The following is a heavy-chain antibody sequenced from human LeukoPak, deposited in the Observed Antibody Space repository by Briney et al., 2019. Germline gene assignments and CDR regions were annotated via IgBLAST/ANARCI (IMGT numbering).Heavy chain of an antibody. CDR2: VYYSGST. V-gene: IGHV4-39*07. Sequence: SETLSLTCTVSGGSISSGDYYWGWIRQPPGKGLEWIGSVYYSGSTYHNPSLKSRVTISVYTSRNEFSLKLSSVTAADTAVYYCARDRVGATKGTFDYWGQGTLVTVSS. CDR3: ARDRVGATKGTFDY. J-gene: IGHJ4*02. D-gene: IGHD1-26*01. CDR1: GGSISSGDYY.